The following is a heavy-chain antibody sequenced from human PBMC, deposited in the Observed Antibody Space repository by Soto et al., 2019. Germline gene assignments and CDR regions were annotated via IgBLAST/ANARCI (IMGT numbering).Heavy chain of an antibody. CDR3: ARDSYYDISGYRYGMDV. V-gene: IGHV1-2*02. CDR2: INPNSGGT. Sequence: QVQLVQSGAEVKKPGASVKVSCKASGYTFTGYYMHWVRQAPGQGLEWMGWINPNSGGTNYAQKFQGRVTMTRDTSISTAYMELSRLRSDDTAVYYCARDSYYDISGYRYGMDVWGQGTTVTVS. CDR1: GYTFTGYY. D-gene: IGHD3-22*01. J-gene: IGHJ6*02.